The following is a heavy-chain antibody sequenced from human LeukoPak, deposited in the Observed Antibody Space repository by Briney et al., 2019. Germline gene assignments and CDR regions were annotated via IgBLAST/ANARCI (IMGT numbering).Heavy chain of an antibody. D-gene: IGHD6-19*01. J-gene: IGHJ4*02. CDR2: IRYDGSNK. Sequence: GGSLRLSCAASGFTFSSYGMHWVRQAPGKGLEWVAFIRYDGSNKYYADSVKGRFTISRDDSKKTLYLQMNSLRAEDTAVYYCARRAPGFSSGWLDYWGQGTLVTVSS. CDR1: GFTFSSYG. CDR3: ARRAPGFSSGWLDY. V-gene: IGHV3-30*02.